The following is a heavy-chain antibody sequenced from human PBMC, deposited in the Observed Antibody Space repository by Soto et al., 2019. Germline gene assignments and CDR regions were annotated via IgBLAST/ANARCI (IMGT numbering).Heavy chain of an antibody. V-gene: IGHV3-7*01. CDR1: GFTFSSYW. CDR3: ARIAASGRGWDV. CDR2: IKQDGSEE. D-gene: IGHD6-13*01. Sequence: EVQLVESGGGLVHPGGSLRLSCVDSGFTFSSYWMSWVREAPVKGLEWVGNIKQDGSEENYVDSVKGRFTISRDNAKNSMYLQMNSLRAEYTAVVDCARIAASGRGWDVCGQGTTVVVSS. J-gene: IGHJ6*02.